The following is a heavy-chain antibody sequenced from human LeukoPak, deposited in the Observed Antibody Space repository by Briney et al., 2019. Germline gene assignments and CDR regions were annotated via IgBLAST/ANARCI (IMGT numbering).Heavy chain of an antibody. Sequence: GRSLILSCAASGFTFSSYGMHWVRQAPGKGLEWVAVISYDGSNQYYADSVKGRFTISRGNSKNTLYLKMNSLRAEDTAVYYCAKDKGGGYGNDGFDIWGRGTMVTVSS. J-gene: IGHJ3*02. V-gene: IGHV3-30*18. CDR2: ISYDGSNQ. CDR3: AKDKGGGYGNDGFDI. D-gene: IGHD3-16*01. CDR1: GFTFSSYG.